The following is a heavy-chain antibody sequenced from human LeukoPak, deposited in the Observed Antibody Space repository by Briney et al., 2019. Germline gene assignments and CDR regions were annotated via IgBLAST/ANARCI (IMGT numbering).Heavy chain of an antibody. CDR2: IDWDDDK. J-gene: IGHJ4*02. D-gene: IGHD3-22*01. V-gene: IGHV2-70*04. Sequence: SGPALVKPTQTLTLTCTFSGFSLTTTGMRVMWIRQPPGKALEWLARIDWDDDKFYSASLKTRLTISKDTYKNQVVLTMTNMDPVDTATYYCARGSGYSRSDYWGQGTLVTVSS. CDR3: ARGSGYSRSDY. CDR1: GFSLTTTGMR.